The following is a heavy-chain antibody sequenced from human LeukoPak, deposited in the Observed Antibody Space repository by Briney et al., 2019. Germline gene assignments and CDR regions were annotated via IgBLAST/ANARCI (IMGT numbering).Heavy chain of an antibody. CDR1: GFTFSRYE. CDR3: ARDPRGPDY. V-gene: IGHV3-48*03. CDR2: ISPSGSTM. J-gene: IGHJ4*02. Sequence: PGGSLRLSCAASGFTFSRYEMSWVRQAPGKWLEWISYISPSGSTMYYVDSVKGRFIISRDNAKDSLYLQMNSLRVEDTAVYYCARDPRGPDYWGQGTLVTVSS.